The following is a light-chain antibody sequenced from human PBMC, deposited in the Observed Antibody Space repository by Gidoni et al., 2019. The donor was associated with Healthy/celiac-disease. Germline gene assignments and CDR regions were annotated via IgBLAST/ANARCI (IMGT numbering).Light chain of an antibody. Sequence: QSALTQPPSASGSPGQSVTISCTGTSSDVGGYNYLSWYQQHPGKAPKLMIYEVSKRPSGVPDRCSGSKSGNTASLAVSGLQAEDEADYYCSTYAGSNNYVFGTGTKVTVL. CDR1: SSDVGGYNY. CDR2: EVS. CDR3: STYAGSNNYV. V-gene: IGLV2-8*01. J-gene: IGLJ1*01.